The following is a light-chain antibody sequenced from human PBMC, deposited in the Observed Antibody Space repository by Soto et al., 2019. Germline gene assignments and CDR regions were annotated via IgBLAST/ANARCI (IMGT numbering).Light chain of an antibody. V-gene: IGLV2-14*01. CDR2: DVS. CDR3: SSYTSSSTPSWV. J-gene: IGLJ3*02. Sequence: QSALTQPASVSGSPGQSITISCTGTSSDVGGYNYVSWYQQHPGKATKLIIYDVSNRPSGVSNRFSGSKSGNTASLTISGLQAGDEADYHCSSYTSSSTPSWVFGVETK. CDR1: SSDVGGYNY.